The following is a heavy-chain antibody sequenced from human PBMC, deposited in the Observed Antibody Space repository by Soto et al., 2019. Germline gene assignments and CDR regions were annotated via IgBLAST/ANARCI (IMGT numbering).Heavy chain of an antibody. CDR2: ISPMFHKA. CDR3: ASEVEDHTSVFGA. CDR1: GGTFGNFA. J-gene: IGHJ4*02. Sequence: QLQLVQPGTAVKHPGSSVTVSCKASGGTFGNFAINWLRQAPGQGLQWMGDISPMFHKANYEQSFQGRVSITADECTTTVSMKLCRLRSEYTAVYYCASEVEDHTSVFGAGGQGTLVT. V-gene: IGHV1-69*01. D-gene: IGHD2-15*01.